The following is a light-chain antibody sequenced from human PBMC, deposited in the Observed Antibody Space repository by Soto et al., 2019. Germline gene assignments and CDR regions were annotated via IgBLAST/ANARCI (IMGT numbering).Light chain of an antibody. CDR3: QQYNSYSTWT. J-gene: IGKJ1*01. V-gene: IGKV1-5*03. CDR1: QSISSW. Sequence: DIQMTQSPSTLPASVGDRVTITCRASQSISSWLAWYQQKPVKAPKLLXYKASSLESGVPLSFSGSGSGTEFTLTISSLQHDDFANYYCQQYNSYSTWTFGQGTKVDI. CDR2: KAS.